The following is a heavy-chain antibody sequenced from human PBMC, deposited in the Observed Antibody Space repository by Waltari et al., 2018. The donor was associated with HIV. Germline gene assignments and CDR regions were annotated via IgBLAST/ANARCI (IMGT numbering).Heavy chain of an antibody. CDR1: GFTFGDYA. CDR2: IISKGYGGTT. J-gene: IGHJ4*02. D-gene: IGHD2-21*01. V-gene: IGHV3-49*04. CDR3: TRDAYCGGDYSVY. Sequence: EVHLVESGGGLEQPGRSLRLSCTASGFTFGDYAMSWVRQAPGKGLEWVGFIISKGYGGTTEYAASVKGRFTISRDDSKSIAYLQMNSLKTEDTAVYYCTRDAYCGGDYSVYWGQGTLVTVSS.